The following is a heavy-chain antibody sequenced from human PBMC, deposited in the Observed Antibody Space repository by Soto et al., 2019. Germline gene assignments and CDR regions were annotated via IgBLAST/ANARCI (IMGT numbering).Heavy chain of an antibody. J-gene: IGHJ4*02. Sequence: QLHLPESGQGLVKPSETLSLTCTVYGGSISSNMYYWGWIRQPPGKGLEWIASIYYSGNTYYNPTPKSRVTISGATSWKQFSLKLSSVTAADTAVLYCARHEGEYCGRTSGYGLDYWCQGTRVTFSS. CDR1: GGSISSNMYY. CDR2: IYYSGNT. D-gene: IGHD2-2*01. CDR3: ARHEGEYCGRTSGYGLDY. V-gene: IGHV4-39*01.